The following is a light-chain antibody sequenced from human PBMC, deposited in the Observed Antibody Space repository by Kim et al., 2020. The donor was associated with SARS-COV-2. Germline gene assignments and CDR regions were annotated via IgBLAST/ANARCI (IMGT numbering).Light chain of an antibody. V-gene: IGKV1-6*01. CDR2: AAS. CDR3: LQDNSYPRT. Sequence: AIQMTQSPSSLSASVGDRVTITCRASQGIRNELGWYQHKPGRAPKLLIYAASTLHSGVPSRFSGSGSGTDFTLTISSLQPEDFATYYCLQDNSYPRTFGQGTKVDIK. CDR1: QGIRNE. J-gene: IGKJ1*01.